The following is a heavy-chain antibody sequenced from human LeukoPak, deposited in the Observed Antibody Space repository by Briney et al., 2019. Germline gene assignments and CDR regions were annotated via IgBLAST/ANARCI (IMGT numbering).Heavy chain of an antibody. CDR2: IYYSGST. D-gene: IGHD1-26*01. Sequence: SQTLSLTCTVSGGSISSGDYYWSWIRQPPGKGLEWIGYIYYSGSTYYNPSLKSRVTMSVDTSKNQFSLKLSSVTAADTAVYYCAGLGRGSYCFDYWGQGTLVTVSS. J-gene: IGHJ4*02. V-gene: IGHV4-30-4*08. CDR3: AGLGRGSYCFDY. CDR1: GGSISSGDYY.